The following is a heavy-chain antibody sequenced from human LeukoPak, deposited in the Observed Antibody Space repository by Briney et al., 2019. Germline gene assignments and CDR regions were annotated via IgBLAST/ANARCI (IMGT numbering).Heavy chain of an antibody. CDR1: GGSISGSSSY. J-gene: IGHJ3*02. Sequence: SETLSLTCSVSGGSISGSSSYWGWIRQPPGTGLEWIGSIYYSGSTYDNPALKSRVTISVDTSKNQFSLQLNSVTPEDTAVYYCARDGGELPFDIWGQGTMVTVSS. D-gene: IGHD1-26*01. CDR3: ARDGGELPFDI. V-gene: IGHV4-39*07. CDR2: IYYSGST.